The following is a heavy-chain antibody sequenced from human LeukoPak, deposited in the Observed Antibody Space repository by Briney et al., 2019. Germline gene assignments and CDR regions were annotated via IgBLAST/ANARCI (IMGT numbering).Heavy chain of an antibody. J-gene: IGHJ4*02. CDR2: IDDSGTT. CDR3: ARESVRGATSFDY. Sequence: SSETLSLTCAVYGGSSIGYSWSWVRQPPGKGLEWIGEIDDSGTTNYRPSLKSRVTISVDTSKNQLSLKVTSVTAADTAVYYCARESVRGATSFDYWAREPWSPSPQ. V-gene: IGHV4-34*01. CDR1: GGSSIGYS. D-gene: IGHD1-26*01.